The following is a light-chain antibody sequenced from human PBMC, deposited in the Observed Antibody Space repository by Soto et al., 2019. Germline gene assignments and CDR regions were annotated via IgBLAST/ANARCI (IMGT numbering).Light chain of an antibody. CDR3: AAWDYSLNAYV. J-gene: IGLJ1*01. CDR1: SSNIGSNT. Sequence: QSVLTQPPSASGTPGQRVTISCSGSSSNIGSNTVNWYQQLPGTAPKVLIYSNNQRPSGVPDRFSGSKSDTSASLAISGLQSEDDADYYCAAWDYSLNAYVFVIGTQLTVL. CDR2: SNN. V-gene: IGLV1-44*01.